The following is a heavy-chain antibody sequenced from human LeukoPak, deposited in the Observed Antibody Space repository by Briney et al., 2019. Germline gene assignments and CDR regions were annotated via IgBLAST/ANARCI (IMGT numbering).Heavy chain of an antibody. CDR1: GFAFRNAW. CDR2: ISGSGDST. J-gene: IGHJ4*02. Sequence: GGSLRLSCAASGFAFRNAWMSWVRQAPGKGLEWVSVISGSGDSTYYADSVKGRFTISRDNSKNTLYVQMNSLRAEDTAVYYCAKFHTVTTTYWGQGTLVTVSS. CDR3: AKFHTVTTTY. D-gene: IGHD4-11*01. V-gene: IGHV3-23*01.